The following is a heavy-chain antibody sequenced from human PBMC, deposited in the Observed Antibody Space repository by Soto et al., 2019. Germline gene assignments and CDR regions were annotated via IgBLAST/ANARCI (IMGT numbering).Heavy chain of an antibody. CDR1: GFTFRSYG. D-gene: IGHD2-15*01. CDR2: TSYDGSNK. V-gene: IGHV3-30*03. Sequence: QVQLVESGGGVVQPGRSLRLSCAASGFTFRSYGMHWVRQAPGKGLEWVALTSYDGSNKYYADSVKGRFTISRDNSKNTLYLQMNSLRADDTAVYYCARCSGGSCYEKAEYFQYWGQGTLVTVSS. J-gene: IGHJ1*01. CDR3: ARCSGGSCYEKAEYFQY.